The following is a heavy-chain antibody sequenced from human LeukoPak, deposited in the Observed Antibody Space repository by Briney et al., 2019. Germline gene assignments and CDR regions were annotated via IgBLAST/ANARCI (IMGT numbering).Heavy chain of an antibody. CDR1: GGTFSSYA. Sequence: ASVKVSCKASGGTFSSYAISWVRQAPGQGLEWMGGIIPIFGTANYAQKFQGRVTITADESTSTAYMELSSLRSEDTAVYYCARVNDILTGYYNGYFNYWGQGTLVTVSS. V-gene: IGHV1-69*13. J-gene: IGHJ4*02. CDR3: ARVNDILTGYYNGYFNY. D-gene: IGHD3-9*01. CDR2: IIPIFGTA.